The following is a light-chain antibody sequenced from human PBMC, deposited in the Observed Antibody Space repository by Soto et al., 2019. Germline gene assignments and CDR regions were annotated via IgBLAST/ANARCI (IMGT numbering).Light chain of an antibody. CDR1: HTVGRF. Sequence: IVLTHSPATLSFSPGDIVTLSFRAIHTVGRFLAWYRQKPCQAPRLLIYGASTRATGIPARFGGSGSGTDLTLTISSLQSEDFAVYYCQQYYDWPITFGQGTRLEIK. CDR2: GAS. CDR3: QQYYDWPIT. V-gene: IGKV3-15*01. J-gene: IGKJ5*01.